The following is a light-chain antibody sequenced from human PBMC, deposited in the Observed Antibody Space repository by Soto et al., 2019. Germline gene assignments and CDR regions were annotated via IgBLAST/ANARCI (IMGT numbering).Light chain of an antibody. Sequence: EIVLTQSPGTLALSPGEGDKLSCRASQSVSKYLAWYQQKPGQAPRLLIYGASNKATGIPDSFSGSGSGTDFTLTISRLEPEDFAVYYCQQYGGSPQTFGQGTKV. CDR2: GAS. CDR3: QQYGGSPQT. V-gene: IGKV3-20*01. J-gene: IGKJ1*01. CDR1: QSVSKY.